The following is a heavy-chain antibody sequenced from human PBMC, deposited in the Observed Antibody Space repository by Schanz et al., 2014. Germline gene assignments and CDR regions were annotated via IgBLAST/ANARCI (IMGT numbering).Heavy chain of an antibody. CDR1: GFTFDDYA. J-gene: IGHJ6*02. V-gene: IGHV3-9*01. CDR2: ISWNSGSI. CDR3: AKDRQNRVNRVGYYYGMDV. D-gene: IGHD3-16*01. Sequence: EVPLVESGGGLVQPGRSLRLSCAASGFTFDDYAMHWVRQAPGKGLEWVSGISWNSGSIGYADSVKGRFTISRDDAKNALDLQMNSLRAEDTALYYCAKDRQNRVNRVGYYYGMDVWGQGTTVTVSS.